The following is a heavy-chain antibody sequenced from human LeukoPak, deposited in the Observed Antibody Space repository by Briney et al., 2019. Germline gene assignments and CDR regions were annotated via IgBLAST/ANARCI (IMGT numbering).Heavy chain of an antibody. CDR2: IWSDGNNK. CDR1: GFTFSTYG. D-gene: IGHD1-26*01. CDR3: ARAVGATDY. Sequence: PGGSLRLSCAATGFTFSTYGMHWVRQAPGKGLEWVAVIWSDGNNKFYADSVKGRFTFSRDNSRNTLSLQMNSLGAEDTAVYYCARAVGATDYWGQGTLVTVSS. V-gene: IGHV3-33*01. J-gene: IGHJ4*02.